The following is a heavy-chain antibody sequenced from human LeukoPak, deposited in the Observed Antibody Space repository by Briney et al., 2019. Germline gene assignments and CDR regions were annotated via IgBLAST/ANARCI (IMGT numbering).Heavy chain of an antibody. CDR1: GGPFSGYY. CDR3: ARGYCSSTSCYYYGMDV. J-gene: IGHJ6*02. V-gene: IGHV4-34*01. Sequence: ASAPLSLPCAVYGGPFSGYYWSWIRPPPGKGLEWIGEINHSGSTNYNPSLKSRVTISGDPSKNQFPLELSSVTAADTAVYYCARGYCSSTSCYYYGMDVWGQGTTVTVSS. CDR2: INHSGST. D-gene: IGHD2-2*01.